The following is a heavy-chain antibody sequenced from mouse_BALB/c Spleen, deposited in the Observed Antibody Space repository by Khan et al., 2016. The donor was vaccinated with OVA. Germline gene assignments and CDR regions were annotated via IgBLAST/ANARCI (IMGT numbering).Heavy chain of an antibody. CDR1: GYSFTTYY. J-gene: IGHJ3*01. D-gene: IGHD1-1*01. CDR2: IDPCNDDT. V-gene: IGHV1S135*01. CDR3: ARHGSISWFAY. Sequence: VQLQQPGPELMKPGASVKISCKASGYSFTTYYIHWVKQSHGKSLEWIGYIDPCNDDTNYNQKFKGKATLTVDKSSSTAYMHLSSLTSEDSAVYYCARHGSISWFAYWGQGTLVTVSA.